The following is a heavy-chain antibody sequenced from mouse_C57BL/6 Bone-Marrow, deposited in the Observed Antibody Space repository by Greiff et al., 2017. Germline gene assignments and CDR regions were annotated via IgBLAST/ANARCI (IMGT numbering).Heavy chain of an antibody. CDR1: GYTFTNYW. D-gene: IGHD1-1*01. CDR2: IYPGGGYT. CDR3: ARLGPLLLGAMDY. V-gene: IGHV1-63*01. J-gene: IGHJ4*01. Sequence: VQLQQSGAELVRPGTSVKMSCKASGYTFTNYWIGWAKQRPGHGLEWIGDIYPGGGYTNYNEKFKGKATLTADKSSSTAYMQFSSLTSEDSAIYYCARLGPLLLGAMDYWGQGTSVTVSS.